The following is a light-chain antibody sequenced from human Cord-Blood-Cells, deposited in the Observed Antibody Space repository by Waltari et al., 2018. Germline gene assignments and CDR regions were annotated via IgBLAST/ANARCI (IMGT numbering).Light chain of an antibody. CDR3: QQYYSYPWT. J-gene: IGKJ1*01. CDR2: APS. Sequence: AIRMTQSPSSPSASTGDRVTITCRASQGISSYLAWYQQKPGKAPKLLIYAPSTLQSGVPSRFSGSGSGTDFTLTISCLQSEDFATYYCQQYYSYPWTFGQGTKVEIK. CDR1: QGISSY. V-gene: IGKV1-8*01.